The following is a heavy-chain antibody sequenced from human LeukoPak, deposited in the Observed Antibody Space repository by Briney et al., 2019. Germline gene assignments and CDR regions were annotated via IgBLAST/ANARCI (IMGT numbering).Heavy chain of an antibody. V-gene: IGHV3-23*01. D-gene: IGHD6-6*01. CDR2: ITDSGGST. CDR3: AKGSAAARPYYFDY. Sequence: GGSLRLSCAASGFTFSNYAMTWVRQAPGKGLEWVSAITDSGGSTYHTDSVKGRFTISRDNSKNTLSLQMNSLRAEDTAVYYCAKGSAAARPYYFDYWGQGTLVTVSS. J-gene: IGHJ4*02. CDR1: GFTFSNYA.